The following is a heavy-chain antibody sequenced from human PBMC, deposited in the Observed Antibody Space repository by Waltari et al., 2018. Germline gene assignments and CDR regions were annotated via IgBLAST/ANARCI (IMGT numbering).Heavy chain of an antibody. CDR1: GFTFSSHW. CDR3: GRVFLTTRNCMDV. Sequence: EVQLVESGGGLVQPGGSLRLSCAASGFTFSSHWMHWVRQAPGKGLVWVSRINSDGSSTNYADSVKGRFTISRDNAKNTLYLQVNSLRADDTGVYYCGRVFLTTRNCMDVWGQGTTVTVSS. D-gene: IGHD3-3*01. V-gene: IGHV3-74*01. J-gene: IGHJ6*02. CDR2: INSDGSST.